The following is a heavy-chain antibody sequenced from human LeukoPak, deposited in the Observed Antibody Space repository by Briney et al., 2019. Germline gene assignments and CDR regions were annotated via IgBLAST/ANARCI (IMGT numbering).Heavy chain of an antibody. CDR1: GFTFSSYA. CDR2: ISGSGGST. CDR3: AKSDSSGYYLRSFDY. Sequence: PGGSLRLSCAASGFTFSSYAMSWVRQAPGKGLEWVSAISGSGGSTYYADSVKGRFTISRDNSKNTLYLQMNSLRAEDTAVYYCAKSDSSGYYLRSFDYWGQGTLVTVSS. V-gene: IGHV3-23*01. J-gene: IGHJ4*02. D-gene: IGHD3-22*01.